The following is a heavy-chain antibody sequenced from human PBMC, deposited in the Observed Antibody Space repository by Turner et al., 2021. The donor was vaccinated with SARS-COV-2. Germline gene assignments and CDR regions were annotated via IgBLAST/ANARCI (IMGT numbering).Heavy chain of an antibody. Sequence: QVQLQVSRPGLVTPSETLSLTCTVSGGSIRSYFWSWIRQPPGKVLEWIGYIYYRGSTNYNPSLKSLVTISVDTSKNQFSLKLSSVTAADTAVYFCARHQWLRGAFDIWGQGTMVTVSS. V-gene: IGHV4-59*08. J-gene: IGHJ3*02. CDR3: ARHQWLRGAFDI. CDR2: IYYRGST. D-gene: IGHD5-12*01. CDR1: GGSIRSYF.